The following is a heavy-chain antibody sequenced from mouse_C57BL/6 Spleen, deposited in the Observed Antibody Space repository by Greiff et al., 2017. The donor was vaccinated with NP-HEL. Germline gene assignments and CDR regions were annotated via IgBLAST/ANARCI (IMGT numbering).Heavy chain of an antibody. CDR1: GYTFTDYN. J-gene: IGHJ2*01. CDR2: INPNNGGT. V-gene: IGHV1-22*01. Sequence: EVQLQQSGPELVKPGASVKMSCKASGYTFTDYNMHWVKQSHGKSLEWIGYINPNNGGTSYNQKFKGKATLTVNKSSSTAYMELRSMTTKNSTVYYYAIYYDYGSYYFDYWGQGTTLTVSS. D-gene: IGHD2-4*01. CDR3: AIYYDYGSYYFDY.